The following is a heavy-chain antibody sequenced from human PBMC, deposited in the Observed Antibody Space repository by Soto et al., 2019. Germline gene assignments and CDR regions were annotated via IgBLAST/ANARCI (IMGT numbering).Heavy chain of an antibody. CDR1: GFTFSAYS. J-gene: IGHJ6*02. D-gene: IGHD1-26*01. V-gene: IGHV3-48*02. Sequence: GGSLRLSCAASGFTFSAYSLDWVRRAPGRGLEWVAYISSSGTIHYANSVKGRFTISRGNAKNSLYLQMDSLRDDDTAVYYCARDGSQTDNYYYAMDVWGQGTTVTVSS. CDR2: ISSSGTI. CDR3: ARDGSQTDNYYYAMDV.